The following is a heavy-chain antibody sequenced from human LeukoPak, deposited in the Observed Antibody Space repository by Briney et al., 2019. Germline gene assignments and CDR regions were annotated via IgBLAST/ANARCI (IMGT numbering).Heavy chain of an antibody. CDR2: IYYSGST. D-gene: IGHD6-6*01. J-gene: IGHJ4*02. CDR3: ARAVFSSSSRRFDY. CDR1: GGSISSSSYY. V-gene: IGHV4-39*01. Sequence: SETLSLTCTVSGGSISSSSYYWGWIRQLPGEGLEWIGSIYYSGSTYYNPSLKSRVAISVDTSKNQFSLKLSSVTAADTAVYYCARAVFSSSSRRFDYWGQGTLVTVPS.